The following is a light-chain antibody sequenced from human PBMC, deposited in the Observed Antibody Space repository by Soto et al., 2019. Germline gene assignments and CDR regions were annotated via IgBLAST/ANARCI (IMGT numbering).Light chain of an antibody. Sequence: QSALTQPASVSGSPGQSITISCTGTSSDVGGYNYVSWYQQHPGKAPKLMIYDVNNRPSGVSNRFSGSKSGNTASLTISGLQAEVEADYYCSSYTGRSTYVVFGGGTKLTVL. CDR2: DVN. V-gene: IGLV2-14*01. CDR3: SSYTGRSTYVV. J-gene: IGLJ2*01. CDR1: SSDVGGYNY.